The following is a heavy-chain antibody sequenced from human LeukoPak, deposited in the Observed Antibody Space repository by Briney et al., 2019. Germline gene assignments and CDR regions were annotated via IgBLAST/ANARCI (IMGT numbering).Heavy chain of an antibody. CDR3: ASTTVTTRYYYYGMDV. Sequence: PSETLSPTCTVSGGSISSGGYYWSWIRQHPGKGLEWIGYIYYSGSTYYNPSLKSRVTISVDTSKNQFSLKLSSVTAADTAVYYCASTTVTTRYYYYGMDVWGQGTTVTVSS. D-gene: IGHD4-17*01. V-gene: IGHV4-31*03. CDR2: IYYSGST. J-gene: IGHJ6*02. CDR1: GGSISSGGYY.